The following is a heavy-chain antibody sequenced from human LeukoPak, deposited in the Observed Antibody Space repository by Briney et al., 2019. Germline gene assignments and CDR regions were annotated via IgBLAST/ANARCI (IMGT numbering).Heavy chain of an antibody. J-gene: IGHJ4*02. D-gene: IGHD5-12*01. V-gene: IGHV4-34*01. CDR1: GGSFSGYY. CDR2: INHSGST. Sequence: SETLSLTCAVYGGSFSGYYWSWIRQPPGKGLEWIGEINHSGSTNYNLSLKSRVTISVDTSKNQFSLKLSSVTAADTAVYYCARLTNIVATWDGLCYFDYWGQGTLVTVSS. CDR3: ARLTNIVATWDGLCYFDY.